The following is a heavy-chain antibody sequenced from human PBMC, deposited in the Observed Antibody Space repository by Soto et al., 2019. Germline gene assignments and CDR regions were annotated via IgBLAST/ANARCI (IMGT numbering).Heavy chain of an antibody. CDR2: IYYSGST. CDR3: ARHSGADWNWISTFDY. D-gene: IGHD1-7*01. J-gene: IGHJ4*02. CDR1: GGSISSYY. V-gene: IGHV4-59*08. Sequence: SETLSLTCTVSGGSISSYYWSWIRQPPGKGLEWIGYIYYSGSTNYNPSLKSRVTISVDTSKNQFSLKLSSVTAADTAVYYCARHSGADWNWISTFDYWGQGTLVTVSS.